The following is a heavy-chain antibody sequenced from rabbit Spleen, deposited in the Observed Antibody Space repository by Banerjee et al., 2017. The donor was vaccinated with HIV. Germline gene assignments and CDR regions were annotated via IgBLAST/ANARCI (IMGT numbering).Heavy chain of an antibody. J-gene: IGHJ3*01. Sequence: QSLEESGGGLVKPGASLTFTCKASGFSFNSGYDMCWVRQAPGKGLEWVACAYAGSSGSTYSATWAKGRFTISKSSSTTVTLQMTGLTAADTATYFCARDTGTSFSTYGMDLWGQGTLVTVS. CDR2: AYAGSSGST. V-gene: IGHV1S40*01. D-gene: IGHD8-1*01. CDR3: ARDTGTSFSTYGMDL. CDR1: GFSFNSGYD.